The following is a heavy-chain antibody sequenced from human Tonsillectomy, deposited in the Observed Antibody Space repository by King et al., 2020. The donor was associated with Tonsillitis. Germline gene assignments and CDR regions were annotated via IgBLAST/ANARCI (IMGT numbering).Heavy chain of an antibody. CDR1: GFTFSSYW. V-gene: IGHV3-7*01. Sequence: VQLVESGGGLVQPGGSLRLSCAASGFTFSSYWMSWVRQAPGKGLEWVANIKQDGSEKDYVDSVKGRFTISRDNAKNSLYLQMNSLSAEDTAVYYCARDALTDSSGYYYSDFDYWGQGTLVTVSS. J-gene: IGHJ4*02. CDR2: IKQDGSEK. D-gene: IGHD3-22*01. CDR3: ARDALTDSSGYYYSDFDY.